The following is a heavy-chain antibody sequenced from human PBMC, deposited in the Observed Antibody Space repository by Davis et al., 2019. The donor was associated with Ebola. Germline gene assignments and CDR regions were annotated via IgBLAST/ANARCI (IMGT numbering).Heavy chain of an antibody. J-gene: IGHJ4*02. V-gene: IGHV1-3*01. D-gene: IGHD6-19*01. CDR2: INAGNGNT. Sequence: ASVKVSCKASGYTFTSYAMHWVRQAPGQRLEWMGWINAGNGNTKYSQKFQGRVTITRDTSASTAYMELSSLRSEDTAVYYCARDPDGWYYFDYWGQGTLVTVSS. CDR1: GYTFTSYA. CDR3: ARDPDGWYYFDY.